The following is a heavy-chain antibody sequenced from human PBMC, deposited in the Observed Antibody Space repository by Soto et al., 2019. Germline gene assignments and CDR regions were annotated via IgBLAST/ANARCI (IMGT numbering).Heavy chain of an antibody. CDR3: AKPHRDVYSTAFFYH. CDR2: ISWNSGSI. V-gene: IGHV3-9*01. J-gene: IGHJ4*02. CDR1: GFTFDDYA. Sequence: EVQLVESGGGLVQPGRSLRLSCAASGFTFDDYAMHWVRQAPGKGLEWVSGISWNSGSIGYADSVKGRFTISRDNSKNTVYLQMNSLRAEDTAVYYCAKPHRDVYSTAFFYHWGQGTLVTVSS. D-gene: IGHD4-4*01.